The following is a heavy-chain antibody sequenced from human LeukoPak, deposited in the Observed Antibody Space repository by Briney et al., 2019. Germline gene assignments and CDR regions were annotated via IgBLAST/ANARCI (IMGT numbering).Heavy chain of an antibody. CDR1: GGSISSSTYY. J-gene: IGHJ4*02. V-gene: IGHV4-39*01. CDR2: IYYSGST. Sequence: SQTLSLTCTVSGGSISSSTYYWGWIRQPPGKGLEWIGSIYYSGSTYYNPSLKSRVTISVDTSKNQFSLKLSSVTAADTAVYYCARLDGDSLFDYWGQGTLSPSPQ. CDR3: ARLDGDSLFDY. D-gene: IGHD4-17*01.